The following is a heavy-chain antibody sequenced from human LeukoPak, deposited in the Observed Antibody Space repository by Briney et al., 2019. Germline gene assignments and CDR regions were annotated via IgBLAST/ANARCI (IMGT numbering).Heavy chain of an antibody. V-gene: IGHV3-23*01. CDR1: GFTFSTYG. CDR2: ISDNGDRT. J-gene: IGHJ4*02. D-gene: IGHD3-9*01. Sequence: PGGSLRLSCAVSGFTFSTYGMSWVRQAPGKGLDWVSGISDNGDRTYYADSLKGRFTISRDNSKSTLYLQMNSLRAEDTAVYYCAKEGAPFYDILTGHNYLDYWGQGTLVTVSS. CDR3: AKEGAPFYDILTGHNYLDY.